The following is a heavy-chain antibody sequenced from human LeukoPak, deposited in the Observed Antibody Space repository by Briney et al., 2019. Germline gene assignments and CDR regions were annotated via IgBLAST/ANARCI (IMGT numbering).Heavy chain of an antibody. V-gene: IGHV4-4*07. J-gene: IGHJ5*02. CDR1: GGSISSYY. Sequence: PSETLSLTCTVSGGSISSYYWSWIRQPAGKGLEWIGRIYTSGSTNYNPSLKSRVTMSVDTSKNQFSLKLSSVTAADTAVYYCARDPYDFWSGYPAAGTNWFDPWGQGTLVTVSS. CDR2: IYTSGST. D-gene: IGHD3-3*01. CDR3: ARDPYDFWSGYPAAGTNWFDP.